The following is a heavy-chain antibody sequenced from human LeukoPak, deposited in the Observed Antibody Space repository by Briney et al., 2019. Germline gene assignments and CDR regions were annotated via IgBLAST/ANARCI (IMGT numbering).Heavy chain of an antibody. CDR3: TTGRLANWFDP. V-gene: IGHV3-15*01. J-gene: IGHJ5*02. CDR1: GFTFSSYA. CDR2: IKSKTDGGTT. Sequence: PGGSLRLSCAASGFTFSSYAMSWVRQAPGKGLEWVGRIKSKTDGGTTDYAAPVKGRFTISRDDSKNTLYLQMNSLKTEDTAVYYCTTGRLANWFDPWGQGTLVTVSS.